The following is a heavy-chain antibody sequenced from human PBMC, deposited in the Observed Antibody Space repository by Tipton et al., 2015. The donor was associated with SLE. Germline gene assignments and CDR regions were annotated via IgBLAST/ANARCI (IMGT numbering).Heavy chain of an antibody. CDR2: ISSSSSTI. Sequence: SLRLSCAASGFTFSSYSMNWVRQAPGKGLEWVSYISSSSSTIYYADSVKGRFTISRDNSKNTLYLQMNSLRAEDTAVYYCAKQQPTYNDYWGQGTLVTVSS. J-gene: IGHJ4*02. CDR1: GFTFSSYS. D-gene: IGHD6-13*01. V-gene: IGHV3-48*01. CDR3: AKQQPTYNDY.